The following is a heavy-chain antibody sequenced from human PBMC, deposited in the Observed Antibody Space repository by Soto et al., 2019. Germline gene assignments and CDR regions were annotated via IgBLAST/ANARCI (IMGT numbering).Heavy chain of an antibody. J-gene: IGHJ4*02. CDR3: ARHAMYYYDSSGYYTGAYYFDY. Sequence: SETLSLTCTVSGGSISSYYWSWSRQPPGKGLEWIGYIYYSGSTNYNPSLKSRVTISVDTSKNQFSLKLSSVTAADTAVYYCARHAMYYYDSSGYYTGAYYFDYWGQGTLVTVS. D-gene: IGHD3-22*01. CDR2: IYYSGST. V-gene: IGHV4-59*08. CDR1: GGSISSYY.